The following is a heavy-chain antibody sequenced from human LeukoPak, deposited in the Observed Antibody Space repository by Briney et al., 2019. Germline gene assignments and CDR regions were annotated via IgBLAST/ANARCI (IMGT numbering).Heavy chain of an antibody. CDR2: INPNSGGT. CDR3: ARDWIGGDCYSCAFDAFDI. V-gene: IGHV1-2*06. CDR1: GYTFTGYY. D-gene: IGHD2-21*01. J-gene: IGHJ3*02. Sequence: ASVKVSCKASGYTFTGYYMHWVRQAPGQGLEWMGRINPNSGGTNYAQKFQGRVTITTDESTSTAYMELSSLRSEDTAVYYCARDWIGGDCYSCAFDAFDIWGQGTMVTVSS.